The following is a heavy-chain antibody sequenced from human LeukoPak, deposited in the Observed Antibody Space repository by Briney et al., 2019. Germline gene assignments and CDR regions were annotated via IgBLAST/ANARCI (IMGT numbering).Heavy chain of an antibody. Sequence: GGSLRLSCAASGFTFSSYEMNWVRQAPGKGLEWVSYISSSGSTIYYADSVKGRFTISRDNAKNSLYLQMNSLRAEDTAVYYCARGEYSSSWYGDYWGQGTLVTVSS. CDR1: GFTFSSYE. CDR3: ARGEYSSSWYGDY. D-gene: IGHD6-13*01. J-gene: IGHJ4*02. V-gene: IGHV3-48*03. CDR2: ISSSGSTI.